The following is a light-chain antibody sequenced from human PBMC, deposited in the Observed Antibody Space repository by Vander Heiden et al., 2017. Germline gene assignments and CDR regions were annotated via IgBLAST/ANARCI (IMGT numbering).Light chain of an antibody. Sequence: DIVMTQSPDPLAVSLGERATINCKSSQSVLYSSNNKNYLAWYQQKPGQPPKLLIYWASTRESGVPDRFSGSGSGTDFTLTISSLQAEDVAVYYCQQDDSTFLTFGGGTKVEIK. CDR1: QSVLYSSNNKNY. J-gene: IGKJ4*01. CDR2: WAS. CDR3: QQDDSTFLT. V-gene: IGKV4-1*01.